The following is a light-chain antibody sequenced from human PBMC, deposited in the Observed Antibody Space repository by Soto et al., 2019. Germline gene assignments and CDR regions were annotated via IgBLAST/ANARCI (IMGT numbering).Light chain of an antibody. CDR2: DVS. J-gene: IGLJ2*01. Sequence: QSALTQPASVSGSPGQSITISCTGTSSDVGGYNYVSWYQQHPGKAPNLMIYDVSNRPSGVSNRFSGSKSGNTASLTISGLQAEDEADYYCSSYTSSSTQVVFGGGTKLTVL. V-gene: IGLV2-14*01. CDR1: SSDVGGYNY. CDR3: SSYTSSSTQVV.